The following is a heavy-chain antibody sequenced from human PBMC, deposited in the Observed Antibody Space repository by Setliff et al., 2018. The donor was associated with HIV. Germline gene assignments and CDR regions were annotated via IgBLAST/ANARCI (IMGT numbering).Heavy chain of an antibody. Sequence: SETLSLTCNVSGVDVNTYYWGWIRQPAGKGLEWIGRIGTTGTTKNPSLKSRVTMSVDTSQNQFSLRLNSVTAADTAVYYCATDRGNFGWVRGKYFEYWGRGALVIVSS. CDR3: ATDRGNFGWVRGKYFEY. J-gene: IGHJ4*02. CDR1: GVDVNTYY. D-gene: IGHD3-10*01. CDR2: IGTTGTT. V-gene: IGHV4-4*07.